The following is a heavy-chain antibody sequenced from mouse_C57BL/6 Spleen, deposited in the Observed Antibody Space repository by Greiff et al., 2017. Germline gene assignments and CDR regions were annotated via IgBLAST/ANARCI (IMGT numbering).Heavy chain of an antibody. CDR2: ISYDGSN. J-gene: IGHJ3*01. CDR1: GYSITSGYY. V-gene: IGHV3-6*01. CDR3: ARDRYGSSPAWFAY. Sequence: EVQLQESGPGLVKPSQSLSLTCSVTGYSITSGYYWNWIRQFPGNKLEWMGYISYDGSNNYNPSLKNRISITRDTSKNQFFLKLNSVTTEDTATYYCARDRYGSSPAWFAYWGQGTLVTVSA. D-gene: IGHD1-1*01.